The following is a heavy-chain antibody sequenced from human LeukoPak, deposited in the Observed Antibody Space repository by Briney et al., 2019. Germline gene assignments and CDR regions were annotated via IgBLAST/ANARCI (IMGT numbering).Heavy chain of an antibody. J-gene: IGHJ4*02. Sequence: ASVKVSCKASGYTFTSYGISWVRQAPGQGLEWMGWISAYNGNTNYAQKLQGRVTMTTDTSTSTAYMELRSLRSDDTAVYYCARDLHRYCSGGSCYRDYWGQGTLATVSS. V-gene: IGHV1-18*01. CDR2: ISAYNGNT. D-gene: IGHD2-15*01. CDR3: ARDLHRYCSGGSCYRDY. CDR1: GYTFTSYG.